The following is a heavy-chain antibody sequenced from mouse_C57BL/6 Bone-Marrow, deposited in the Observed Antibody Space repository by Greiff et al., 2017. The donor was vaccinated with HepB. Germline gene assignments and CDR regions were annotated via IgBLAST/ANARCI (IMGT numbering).Heavy chain of an antibody. Sequence: DVMLVESGGGLVQSGRSLRLSCATSGFTFSDFYMEWVRQAPGKGLEWIAASRNKANDYTTEYSASVKGRFIVSRDTSQSILYLQMNALRAEDTAIYYCAREYYGSSPYWYFDVWGTGTTVTVSS. CDR2: SRNKANDYTT. CDR3: AREYYGSSPYWYFDV. J-gene: IGHJ1*03. CDR1: GFTFSDFY. D-gene: IGHD1-1*01. V-gene: IGHV7-1*01.